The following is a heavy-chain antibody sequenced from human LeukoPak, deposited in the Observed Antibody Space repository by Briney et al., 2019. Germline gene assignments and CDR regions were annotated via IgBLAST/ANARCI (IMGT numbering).Heavy chain of an antibody. D-gene: IGHD1-26*01. CDR2: IRPGDGDA. CDR1: GYSFTKYY. J-gene: IGHJ4*02. Sequence: TSVKVSCKASGYSFTKYYIHWVRQAPGQGLEWMGIIRPGDGDATNAQKFQGRVTMTRDTSTGTVYMRLTSLTSEDTAVYYCAREVGSTDHWGQGTLVTVSS. CDR3: AREVGSTDH. V-gene: IGHV1-46*01.